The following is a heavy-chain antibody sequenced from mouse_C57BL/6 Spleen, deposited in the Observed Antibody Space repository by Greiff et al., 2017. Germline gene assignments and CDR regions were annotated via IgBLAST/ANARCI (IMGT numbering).Heavy chain of an antibody. V-gene: IGHV1-85*01. CDR1: GYTFTSYD. D-gene: IGHD1-1*01. CDR3: EREWYYGSSNRYFDV. J-gene: IGHJ1*03. Sequence: QVQLLQSGPELVKPGASVKLSCKASGYTFTSYDINWVKQRPGQGLEWIGWIYPRDGSTKYNEKFKGKATLTVDTSSSTAYMELHSLTSEDSAVYFCEREWYYGSSNRYFDVWGTGTTVTVSS. CDR2: IYPRDGST.